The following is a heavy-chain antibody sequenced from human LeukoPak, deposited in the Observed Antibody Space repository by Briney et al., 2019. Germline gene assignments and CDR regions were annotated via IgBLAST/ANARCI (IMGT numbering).Heavy chain of an antibody. CDR1: GGSISSSNW. CDR2: IYHSGST. Sequence: SGTLSLTCAVSGGSISSSNWWSWVRQPPGKGLEWIGEIYHSGSTNYNPSLKSRVTISVDTSKNQFSLKLSSVTAADTAVYYCARETELRAFDYWGQGTLVTVSS. D-gene: IGHD1-7*01. CDR3: ARETELRAFDY. V-gene: IGHV4-4*02. J-gene: IGHJ4*02.